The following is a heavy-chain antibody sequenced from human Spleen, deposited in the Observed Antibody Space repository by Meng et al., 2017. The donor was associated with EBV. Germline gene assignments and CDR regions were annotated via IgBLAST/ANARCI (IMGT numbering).Heavy chain of an antibody. Sequence: QVQLQESGPGLVKPSXXXXXTCSFSGGPVTSVTYYWTWVRQPPGKGLEWIGCIYYSGSTNYNPSLKSRVTISVDTSNNQFSLNLRSVSAADTAVYYCARGAMGATFFDYWGQGTLVTVSS. CDR1: GGPVTSVTYY. V-gene: IGHV4-61*01. J-gene: IGHJ4*02. CDR2: IYYSGST. CDR3: ARGAMGATFFDY. D-gene: IGHD1-26*01.